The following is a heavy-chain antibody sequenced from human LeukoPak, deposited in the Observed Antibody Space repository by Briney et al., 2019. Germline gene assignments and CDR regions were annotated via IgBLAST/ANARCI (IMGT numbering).Heavy chain of an antibody. Sequence: GASVKVSCKTSGYTFTNYDINWVGQATGQGLGWRGWMNPNSGNTGYAQKFQGRVTITRDTSISTAYMELSSLRSEDTAVYYCARDGDYYGSGNFDYWGQGTLVTVSS. J-gene: IGHJ4*02. V-gene: IGHV1-8*03. D-gene: IGHD3-10*01. CDR1: GYTFTNYD. CDR3: ARDGDYYGSGNFDY. CDR2: MNPNSGNT.